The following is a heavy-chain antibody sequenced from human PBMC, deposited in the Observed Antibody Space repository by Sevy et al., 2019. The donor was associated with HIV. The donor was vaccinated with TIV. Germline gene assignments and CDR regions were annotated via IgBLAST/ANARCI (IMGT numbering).Heavy chain of an antibody. Sequence: GGSLRLTCTASGFTFSDSWMHWVRQAPGKGLEWLANINHDGSVIYYADSVKGRFTISRDNSRNSVFLQMSSLRAGDTATYYCARAVGKDGAYWGQGTLVTVSS. J-gene: IGHJ4*02. D-gene: IGHD2-8*01. CDR1: GFTFSDSW. CDR2: INHDGSVI. CDR3: ARAVGKDGAY. V-gene: IGHV3-7*03.